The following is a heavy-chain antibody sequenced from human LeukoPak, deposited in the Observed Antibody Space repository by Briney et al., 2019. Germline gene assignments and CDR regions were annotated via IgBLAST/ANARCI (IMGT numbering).Heavy chain of an antibody. CDR2: INTDGSST. CDR3: TRELPREVTLDY. J-gene: IGHJ4*01. V-gene: IGHV3-74*01. CDR1: GFTFISYG. Sequence: GGSLRLSCAASGFTFISYGMQWVRQAPGKGLVWVSRINTDGSSTSYADSVKGRFTVSRANAKNTLYLQVNSLRAEDTAVYFCTRELPREVTLDYWGQGTLVTVSS. D-gene: IGHD2-21*02.